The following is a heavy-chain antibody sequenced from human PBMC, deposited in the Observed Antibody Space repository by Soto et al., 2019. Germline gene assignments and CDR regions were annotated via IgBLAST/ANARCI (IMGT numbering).Heavy chain of an antibody. J-gene: IGHJ6*02. V-gene: IGHV4-39*01. CDR3: ARHLVDTFMEDYYYYGMDV. CDR2: IYYSGST. D-gene: IGHD5-18*01. Sequence: QLQLQESGPGLVKPSETLSLTCTVSGGSISSSSYYWGWIRQPPGKGLEWIGSIYYSGSTYYNPSPRHRVTISVDTSKSQFFLKLSSVTAADTAVFYCARHLVDTFMEDYYYYGMDVWGQGTTVTVSS. CDR1: GGSISSSSYY.